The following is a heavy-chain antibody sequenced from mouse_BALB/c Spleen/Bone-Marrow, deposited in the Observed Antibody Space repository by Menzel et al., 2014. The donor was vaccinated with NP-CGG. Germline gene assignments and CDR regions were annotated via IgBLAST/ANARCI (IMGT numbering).Heavy chain of an antibody. CDR2: ISSGGGST. D-gene: IGHD1-1*01. CDR1: GFAFSSYD. J-gene: IGHJ2*01. V-gene: IGHV5-12-1*01. CDR3: ARHRYGFVY. Sequence: EVQLVESGGDLVRPGGSLKLSCSASGFAFSSYDMSWVRQTPEKRLEWVAYISSGGGSTYYPDTVKGRFTISRDNAKNTLYPQMSSPKSQGTAIYYCARHRYGFVYWGHGATLTVSS.